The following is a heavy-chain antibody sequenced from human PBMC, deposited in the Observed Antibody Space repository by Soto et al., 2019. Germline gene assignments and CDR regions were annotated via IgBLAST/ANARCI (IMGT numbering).Heavy chain of an antibody. CDR1: GFTFSSYA. J-gene: IGHJ4*02. D-gene: IGHD5-18*01. CDR3: ARVWVGYGDY. V-gene: IGHV3-30-3*01. Sequence: QVQLVESGGGVVQPGRSLRLSCAASGFTFSSYAMHWVRQAPVKGLEWVAVISYDGSNKYYADSVKGRFTISRDNSKNTLYLQMNSLRAEDTAVYYCARVWVGYGDYWGQGTLVTVSS. CDR2: ISYDGSNK.